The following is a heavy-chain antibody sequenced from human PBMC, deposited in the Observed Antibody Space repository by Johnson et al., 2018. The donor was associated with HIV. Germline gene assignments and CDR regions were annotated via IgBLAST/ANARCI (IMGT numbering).Heavy chain of an antibody. D-gene: IGHD3-22*01. CDR2: ISHDGTNN. J-gene: IGHJ3*02. CDR1: GFTFSIYD. V-gene: IGHV3-30*18. Sequence: QVQLVESGGGLVQPGGSLRLSCAASGFTFSIYDIHWVRQAPGKGLEWVAMISHDGTNNFYADSVKGRFTVSRDNSKNTLYLEANSLGPEDTATYYCAKGSTPTMIIVVISAFDIWGQGRMVTVSS. CDR3: AKGSTPTMIIVVISAFDI.